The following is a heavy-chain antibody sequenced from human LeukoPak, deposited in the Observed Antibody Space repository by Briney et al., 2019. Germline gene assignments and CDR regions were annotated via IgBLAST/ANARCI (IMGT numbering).Heavy chain of an antibody. CDR3: ARDRGYSYAFDY. D-gene: IGHD5-18*01. CDR1: GGSISSYY. J-gene: IGHJ4*02. Sequence: SETLSLTCTVSGGSISSYYWSWIRQPAGKGLEWIGRIYTSGSTNYNPSLKSRVAISIDTSKNQFSLKLNSVTAADTAVYYCARDRGYSYAFDYWGQGTLVTVSS. V-gene: IGHV4-4*07. CDR2: IYTSGST.